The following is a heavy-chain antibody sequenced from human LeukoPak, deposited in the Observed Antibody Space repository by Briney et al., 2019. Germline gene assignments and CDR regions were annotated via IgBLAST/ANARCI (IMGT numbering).Heavy chain of an antibody. V-gene: IGHV4-34*01. CDR1: GGSFSGYY. CDR3: ARGGITIFGVVKTFDP. Sequence: SETLSLTCAVYGGSFSGYYWSWIRQPPGKGLEWIGSIYYSGSTYYNPSLKSRVTISVDTSKNQFSLKLSSVTAADTAVYYCARGGITIFGVVKTFDPWGQGTLVTVSS. CDR2: IYYSGST. D-gene: IGHD3-3*01. J-gene: IGHJ5*02.